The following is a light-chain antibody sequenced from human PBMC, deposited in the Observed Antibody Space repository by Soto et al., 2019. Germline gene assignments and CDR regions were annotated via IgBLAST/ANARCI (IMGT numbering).Light chain of an antibody. Sequence: QSALTQPASVSGSPGQSITISCTGTISDVGGYYYVSRYQQHPGKAPKLIIYEVNYRPSGVSNRFSGSKSGNTASLTISGLQAEDEADYYCSSFTSTSTYVFGTGTKLTVL. V-gene: IGLV2-14*01. CDR2: EVN. J-gene: IGLJ1*01. CDR3: SSFTSTSTYV. CDR1: ISDVGGYYY.